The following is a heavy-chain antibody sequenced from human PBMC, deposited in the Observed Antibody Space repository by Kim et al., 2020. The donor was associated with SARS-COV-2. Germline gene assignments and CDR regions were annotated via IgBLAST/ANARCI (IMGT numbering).Heavy chain of an antibody. V-gene: IGHV4-34*01. D-gene: IGHD3-22*01. CDR3: ARGAAAKGIVVIITTNHFDY. Sequence: SETLSLTCAVYGGSFSGYYWSWIRQPPGKGLEWIGEINHSGSTNYNPSLKSRVTISVDTSKNQFSLKLSSVTAADTAVYYCARGAAAKGIVVIITTNHFDYWGQGTLVTVSS. J-gene: IGHJ4*02. CDR1: GGSFSGYY. CDR2: INHSGST.